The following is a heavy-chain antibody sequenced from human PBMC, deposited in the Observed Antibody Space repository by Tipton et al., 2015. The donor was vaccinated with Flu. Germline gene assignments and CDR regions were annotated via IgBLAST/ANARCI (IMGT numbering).Heavy chain of an antibody. Sequence: SLRLSCAASGFTFSSYWMSWVRQAPGKGLEWVANIKQDGSEKYYVDSVKGRFTISRDNAKNSLYLQMNSLRAEDTAVYYCARDGFRPILYGGYHFDYWGQGTLVTVSS. V-gene: IGHV3-7*01. CDR3: ARDGFRPILYGGYHFDY. CDR1: GFTFSSYW. D-gene: IGHD5-12*01. J-gene: IGHJ4*02. CDR2: IKQDGSEK.